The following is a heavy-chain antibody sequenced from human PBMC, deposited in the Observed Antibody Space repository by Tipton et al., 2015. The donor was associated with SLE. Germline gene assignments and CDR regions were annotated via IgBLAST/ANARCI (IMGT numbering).Heavy chain of an antibody. V-gene: IGHV1-69*10. CDR2: IIPILGIA. CDR3: AGGWQDYCSGGTCYALDY. J-gene: IGHJ4*02. CDR1: GGTFSSYA. Sequence: QVQLVQSGAEVKKPGASVKVSCKASGGTFSSYAISWVRQAPGQGLEWMGGIIPILGIANYAQKFQGRVTITADKSTSTAYMELSSLRSEDTAVYYCAGGWQDYCSGGTCYALDYWGQGKLVTVSS. D-gene: IGHD2-15*01.